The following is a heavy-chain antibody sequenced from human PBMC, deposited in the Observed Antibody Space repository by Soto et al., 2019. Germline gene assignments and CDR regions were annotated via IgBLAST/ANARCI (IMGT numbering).Heavy chain of an antibody. J-gene: IGHJ6*02. CDR3: AFAVAGMHGMDV. V-gene: IGHV1-69*02. Sequence: QVQLVQSGAEVKKPESSVKVSCKASGGTFSSYTISWVRQAPGQGLEWMGRIIPILGITNYAQKFQGRVTSPADKSASTAYMALSSLRAECTAVYYCAFAVAGMHGMDVWGQGTTV. D-gene: IGHD6-19*01. CDR1: GGTFSSYT. CDR2: IIPILGIT.